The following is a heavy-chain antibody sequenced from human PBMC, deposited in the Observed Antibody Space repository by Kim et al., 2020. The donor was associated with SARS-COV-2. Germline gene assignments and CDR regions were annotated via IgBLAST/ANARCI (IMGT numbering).Heavy chain of an antibody. J-gene: IGHJ4*02. V-gene: IGHV4-59*01. Sequence: TGSTHYNPSLKSRVTISVDTSKNQFSLKLSSVTAADTAVYYCARSVTHDYWGQGTLVTVSS. CDR3: ARSVTHDY. D-gene: IGHD4-4*01. CDR2: TGST.